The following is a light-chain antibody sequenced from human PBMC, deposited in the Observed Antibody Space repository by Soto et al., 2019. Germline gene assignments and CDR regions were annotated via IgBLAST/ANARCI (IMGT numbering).Light chain of an antibody. J-gene: IGKJ1*01. V-gene: IGKV3-20*01. CDR3: QQYDSSPRT. CDR2: GAS. Sequence: DTMLTQSPGTLALSPGEGATLSCRASQSLSGRYLAWYQQKPGQAPRLLIYGASTRATGIPDRFSGSGSGTDFTLTISRLGPEDFAVYYCQQYDSSPRTFGQGTKVEI. CDR1: QSLSGRY.